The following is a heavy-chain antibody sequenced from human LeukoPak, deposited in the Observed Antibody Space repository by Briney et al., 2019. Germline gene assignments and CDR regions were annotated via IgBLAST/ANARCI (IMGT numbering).Heavy chain of an antibody. J-gene: IGHJ6*02. CDR2: TYYRSKWYN. V-gene: IGHV6-1*01. Sequence: SQTLSLTCAISGYSVSSNSAAWNWIRQSPSRGLEWLGRTYYRSKWYNDYAVSVKSRITINPDTSKNQFSLQLNSVTPEDTAVYYCAAAVAGSNYYYYGMDVWGQGTTVTVSS. CDR3: AAAVAGSNYYYYGMDV. CDR1: GYSVSSNSAA. D-gene: IGHD6-19*01.